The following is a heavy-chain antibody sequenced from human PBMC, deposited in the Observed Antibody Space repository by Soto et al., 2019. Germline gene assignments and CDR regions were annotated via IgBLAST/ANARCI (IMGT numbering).Heavy chain of an antibody. CDR3: ARLYSSSPLFDY. CDR1: GGSIRSGGYY. J-gene: IGHJ4*02. Sequence: PSETLSLTCPVSGGSIRSGGYYWSWIRQHPGKGLEWIGYIYYSGSTYYNPSLKSRVTISVDTSKNQFSLKLSSVTAADTAVYYCARLYSSSPLFDYWGQGTLVTVSS. V-gene: IGHV4-31*03. D-gene: IGHD6-6*01. CDR2: IYYSGST.